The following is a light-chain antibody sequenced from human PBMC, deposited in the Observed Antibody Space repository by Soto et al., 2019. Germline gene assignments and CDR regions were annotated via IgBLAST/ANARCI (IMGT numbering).Light chain of an antibody. Sequence: IVLTQSPGTLSLSPGERATLSCRASQSISSSYLAWYQQKSGQAPRLLIYGASNRATAIPDRFSGSGSGTDFTLTISRLEPEDFAVYYCQQYDDSPGTFGQGTKVDIK. CDR3: QQYDDSPGT. V-gene: IGKV3-20*01. CDR1: QSISSSY. CDR2: GAS. J-gene: IGKJ1*01.